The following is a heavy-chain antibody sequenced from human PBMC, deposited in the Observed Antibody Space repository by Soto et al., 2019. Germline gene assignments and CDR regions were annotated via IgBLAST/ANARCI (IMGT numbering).Heavy chain of an antibody. J-gene: IGHJ4*02. CDR2: INHLETT. D-gene: IGHD1-26*01. V-gene: IGHV4-30-2*01. Sequence: TLSLTCTVSGASITYGGYSWSWIRQTPGKGLEWIGYINHLETTFYNPSFESRLSLSIDRAKNQFSLNLNSMSAADRAVYFCARGGGSDSFDYWGQGILVTVSS. CDR1: GASITYGGYS. CDR3: ARGGGSDSFDY.